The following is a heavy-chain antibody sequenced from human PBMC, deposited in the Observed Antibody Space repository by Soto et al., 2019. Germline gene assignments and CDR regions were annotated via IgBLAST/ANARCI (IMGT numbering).Heavy chain of an antibody. CDR3: ASKTGYGIAFDN. J-gene: IGHJ4*02. V-gene: IGHV4-4*02. Sequence: QVQLQESCPGLVKPSGTLSLTCTVSGGSISTNNWWTWVRQPPGEGPEWIGEIYHSGTTHYNPSLKSRLTISVDKSKNQFSLNLRSVNAADTAVYYCASKTGYGIAFDNWGQGTPVTVSS. CDR2: IYHSGTT. D-gene: IGHD5-18*01. CDR1: GGSISTNNW.